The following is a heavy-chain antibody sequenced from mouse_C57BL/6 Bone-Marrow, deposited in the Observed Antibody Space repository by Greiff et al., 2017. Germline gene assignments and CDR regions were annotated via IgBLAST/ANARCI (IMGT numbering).Heavy chain of an antibody. Sequence: QVQLQQPGAELVKPGASVKLSCKASGYTFTSYWMHWVKQRPGQGLEWIGMIHPNSGSTNYNEKFKSKATLTVDKSSSTAYMQLSSLTSEDSAVYYCARPLYYVSRAWFAYWGQGTLVTVSA. V-gene: IGHV1-64*01. J-gene: IGHJ3*01. D-gene: IGHD1-1*01. CDR3: ARPLYYVSRAWFAY. CDR2: IHPNSGST. CDR1: GYTFTSYW.